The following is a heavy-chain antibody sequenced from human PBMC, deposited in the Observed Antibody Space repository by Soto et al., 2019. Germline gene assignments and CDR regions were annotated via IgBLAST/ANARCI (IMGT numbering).Heavy chain of an antibody. CDR3: AKEEVPYDFWSGDFDY. D-gene: IGHD3-3*01. CDR2: ISGSGGST. V-gene: IGHV3-23*01. Sequence: GGSLRLSCAASGFTFSSYAMSWVRQAPGKGLEWVSAISGSGGSTYYADSVKGRFTISRDNSKNTLYLQMNSLRAEDTAVYYCAKEEVPYDFWSGDFDYWGQGTLVTVSS. CDR1: GFTFSSYA. J-gene: IGHJ4*02.